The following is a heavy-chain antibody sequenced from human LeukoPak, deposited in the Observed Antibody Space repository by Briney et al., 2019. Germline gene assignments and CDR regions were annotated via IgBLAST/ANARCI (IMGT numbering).Heavy chain of an antibody. CDR1: GFNFSSYW. J-gene: IGHJ3*02. D-gene: IGHD5-12*01. Sequence: GGSLRLSCAASGFNFSSYWMHWVRQAPGKGLVWVSRINSDGSSTSYADSVKGRFTISRDNAKNTLYLQMNSLRAEDTAVYYCARDSSGYWYAFDIWGQGTMVTVSS. CDR3: ARDSSGYWYAFDI. V-gene: IGHV3-74*01. CDR2: INSDGSST.